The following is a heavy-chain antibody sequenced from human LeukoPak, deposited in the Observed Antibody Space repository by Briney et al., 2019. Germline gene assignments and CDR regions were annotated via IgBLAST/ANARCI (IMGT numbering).Heavy chain of an antibody. CDR1: GGSISSGGYY. D-gene: IGHD6-6*01. J-gene: IGHJ4*02. Sequence: TLSVTPIDSGGSISSGGYYWSWIRQPPGEVLEWIGYLFHSGTTYYNPSLKSGVPITVDSSKNQFSLKLTSVTRADTVQYYCAKDSDYGSSSPFDYWGQGTLVTVSS. CDR3: AKDSDYGSSSPFDY. CDR2: LFHSGTT. V-gene: IGHV4-30-2*01.